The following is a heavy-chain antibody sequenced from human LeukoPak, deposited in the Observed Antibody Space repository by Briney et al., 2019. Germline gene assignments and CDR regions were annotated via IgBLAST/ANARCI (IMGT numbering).Heavy chain of an antibody. CDR1: GGSIGNYY. CDR2: IYNNGNT. D-gene: IGHD6-13*01. Sequence: NPSETLSLTCTVSGGSIGNYYWSWIRQPPGERLEWIGYIYNNGNTNYNPSLKSRVTISVDTSKRQFSLKLTSVTAADTALFCCARSSDSSWYEEYWGQGTLVAVSS. J-gene: IGHJ4*02. V-gene: IGHV4-59*01. CDR3: ARSSDSSWYEEY.